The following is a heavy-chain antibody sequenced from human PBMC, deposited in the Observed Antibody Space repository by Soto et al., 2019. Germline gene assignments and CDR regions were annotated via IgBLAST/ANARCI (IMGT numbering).Heavy chain of an antibody. Sequence: QVQLQESGPGLVKPSQTLSLTCTVSGGSISSGDYYWSWIRQPPGKGLEWIVYIYYSGSTYYNPSLKSRVTKSVDTSKNQFSLKLSSVTAADTAVYYCARVGADSSGYYYGRGAFDIWGQGTMVTVSS. J-gene: IGHJ3*02. D-gene: IGHD3-22*01. CDR1: GGSISSGDYY. CDR3: ARVGADSSGYYYGRGAFDI. CDR2: IYYSGST. V-gene: IGHV4-30-4*01.